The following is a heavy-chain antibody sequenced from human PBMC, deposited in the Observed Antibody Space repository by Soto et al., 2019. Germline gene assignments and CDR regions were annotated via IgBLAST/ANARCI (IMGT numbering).Heavy chain of an antibody. CDR3: AGEIMPLTNDWYVDL. CDR2: IFDSGST. Sequence: QVQLQESGPGLVKPSETLSLTCTVSGGSISGGVHSWSWIRQPPGKGLEWIGPIFDSGSTYSNPSLKSRLTISADTSKHQFPLTLSSVTAADTAAYYCAGEIMPLTNDWYVDLWGRGTLVTVS. V-gene: IGHV4-30-4*01. J-gene: IGHJ2*01. D-gene: IGHD2-8*01. CDR1: GGSISGGVHS.